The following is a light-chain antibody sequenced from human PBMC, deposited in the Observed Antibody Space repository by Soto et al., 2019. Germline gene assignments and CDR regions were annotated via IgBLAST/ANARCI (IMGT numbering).Light chain of an antibody. CDR2: AAS. Sequence: DIHLTQSPSFLSASVGDRVTITCRASQGISSFLAWYQQKPGKAPNLLMYAASTLQGGVPSRFSGGESGTEYTLTISSLQPEDFATYYCQQLNSYPRTFGGGTKVDIK. J-gene: IGKJ4*01. CDR1: QGISSF. V-gene: IGKV1-9*01. CDR3: QQLNSYPRT.